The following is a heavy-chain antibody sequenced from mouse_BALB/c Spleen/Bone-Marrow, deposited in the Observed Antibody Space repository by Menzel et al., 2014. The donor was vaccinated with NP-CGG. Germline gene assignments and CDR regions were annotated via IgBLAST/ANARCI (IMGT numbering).Heavy chain of an antibody. J-gene: IGHJ1*01. V-gene: IGHV4-1*02. CDR2: INPDSSTI. CDR1: GFDFSRYW. Sequence: EVNLMESGGGLVQPGGSLKLSCAASGFDFSRYWMSWVRQAPGKGLEWIGEINPDSSTINYTPSLKDKFIISRDNAKNPLYLQMRKVRSENTALYYCARLNYYGNLFFWGAGTTVTVSS. D-gene: IGHD1-1*01. CDR3: ARLNYYGNLFF.